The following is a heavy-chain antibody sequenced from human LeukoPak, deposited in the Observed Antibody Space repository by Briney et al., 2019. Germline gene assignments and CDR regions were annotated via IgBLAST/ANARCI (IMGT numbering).Heavy chain of an antibody. D-gene: IGHD4-17*01. CDR1: GGTFSSYA. Sequence: SVKVSCKASGGTFSSYAISWVRQALGQGLEWMGRIIPIFGIANYVQKFQGRVTTTTDKSTSTAYMELSSPRFEDTAGYYCAREGLPGDYSVFDYWGKGTLVTVSS. CDR2: IIPIFGIA. V-gene: IGHV1-69*04. CDR3: AREGLPGDYSVFDY. J-gene: IGHJ4*02.